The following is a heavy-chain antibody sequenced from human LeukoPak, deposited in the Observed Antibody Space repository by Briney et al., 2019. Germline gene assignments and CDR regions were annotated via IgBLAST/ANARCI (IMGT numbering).Heavy chain of an antibody. J-gene: IGHJ6*02. CDR3: ARDAHRYYYYYYGMDV. D-gene: IGHD3-16*02. V-gene: IGHV3-72*01. Sequence: GGSLRLSCAASGFTFSDHYMDWVRQAPGKGLEWVGRTRNKANSYTTEYAASVKGRFTISRDDSKNSLYLQMNSLKTEDTAVYYCARDAHRYYYYYYGMDVWGQGTTATVSS. CDR1: GFTFSDHY. CDR2: TRNKANSYTT.